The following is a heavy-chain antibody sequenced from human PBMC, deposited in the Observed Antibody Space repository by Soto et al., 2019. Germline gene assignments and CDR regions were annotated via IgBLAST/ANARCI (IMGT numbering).Heavy chain of an antibody. V-gene: IGHV2-5*02. CDR1: GFSLSTSGVG. CDR3: AHRMGVTGTGGHNWFDP. D-gene: IGHD1-20*01. J-gene: IGHJ5*02. CDR2: IYWDDDK. Sequence: SGPTLVNPTQTLTLTCTFSGFSLSTSGVGVGWIRQPPGKALEWLALIYWDDDKRYSPSLKSRLTITKDTSKNQVVLTMTNMDPVDTATYYCAHRMGVTGTGGHNWFDPWGQGTLVTVSS.